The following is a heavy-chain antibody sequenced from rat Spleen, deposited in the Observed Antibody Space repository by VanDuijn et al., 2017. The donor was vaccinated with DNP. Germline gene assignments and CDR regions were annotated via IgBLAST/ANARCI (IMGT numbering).Heavy chain of an antibody. D-gene: IGHD1-3*01. Sequence: EVQLVESGGGLVQPGRSLKLSCAASGFTFSAYYMAWVRQAPAKGLEWVAYIGSPAYAPYYTDSVKGRFAISRDNAKSTLYLQMNSLRSEDMATYYCTKYGRDNSFDYWGQGIMVTVSS. CDR1: GFTFSAYY. V-gene: IGHV5-27*01. CDR2: IGSPAYAP. J-gene: IGHJ2*01. CDR3: TKYGRDNSFDY.